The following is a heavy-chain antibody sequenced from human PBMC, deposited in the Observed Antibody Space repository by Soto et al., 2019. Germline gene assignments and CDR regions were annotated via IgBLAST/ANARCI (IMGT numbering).Heavy chain of an antibody. D-gene: IGHD6-19*01. J-gene: IGHJ6*02. CDR3: ARGDSSGWYSGMDV. V-gene: IGHV1-18*01. CDR2: ISAYNGNT. Sequence: ASVKVSCKASGCTFTSYGISWVRQAPVQGLEWMGWISAYNGNTNYAQKLQGRVTMTTDTYTSTAYMELRSLRSDDTAVYCCARGDSSGWYSGMDVWGQGTTVTVSS. CDR1: GCTFTSYG.